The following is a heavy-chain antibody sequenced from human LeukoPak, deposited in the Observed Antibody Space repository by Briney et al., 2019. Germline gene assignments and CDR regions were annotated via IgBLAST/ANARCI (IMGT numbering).Heavy chain of an antibody. CDR2: INQSGST. J-gene: IGHJ6*03. Sequence: SETLSLTCIVSGASITTYYWSWFRQPPGKGLEWIGEINQSGSTNCNPSLKSRVTISVDTSKNQFSLKLSSVTAADTAVYYCARGNRIQLWSMDVWGKGTTVTVSS. CDR3: ARGNRIQLWSMDV. D-gene: IGHD5-18*01. CDR1: GASITTYY. V-gene: IGHV4-34*01.